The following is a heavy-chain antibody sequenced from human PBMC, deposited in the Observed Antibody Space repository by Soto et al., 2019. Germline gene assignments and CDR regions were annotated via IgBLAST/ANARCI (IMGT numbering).Heavy chain of an antibody. CDR1: GGSVSSGGNY. CDR2: VHDTGTT. V-gene: IGHV4-39*01. Sequence: QLQLQESGPGLVKPSETLSLTCAVSGGSVSSGGNYWGWIRQSPGKGLEWIGSVHDTGTTHYNPSLTSPVTISVDTSKNQCSLNVNSVTAADTAVYYCARGLSSPSAAGVWGQGTLVTVSS. J-gene: IGHJ4*02. D-gene: IGHD6-6*01. CDR3: ARGLSSPSAAGV.